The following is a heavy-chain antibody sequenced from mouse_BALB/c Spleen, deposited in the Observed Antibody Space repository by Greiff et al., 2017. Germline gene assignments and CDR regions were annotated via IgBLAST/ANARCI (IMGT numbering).Heavy chain of an antibody. Sequence: VQLVESGAELAKPGASVKMSCKASGYTFTSYWMHWVKQRPGQGLEWIGYINPSTGYTEYNQKFKDKATLTADKSSSTAYMQLSSLTSEDSAVYYCASGRGDYWGQGTTLTVSS. V-gene: IGHV1-7*01. CDR2: INPSTGYT. CDR3: ASGRGDY. J-gene: IGHJ2*01. CDR1: GYTFTSYW.